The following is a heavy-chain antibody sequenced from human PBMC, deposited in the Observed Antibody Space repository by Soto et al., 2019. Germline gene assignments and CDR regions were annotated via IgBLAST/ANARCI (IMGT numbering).Heavy chain of an antibody. CDR2: IYYSGST. Sequence: QVQLQESGPGLVKPSQTLSLTCTVSGGSISSGGYYWSWIRQHPGKGREWIGYIYYSGSTYYNPSLKSRVTISVDTSKNQFSLKLSSVTAADTAVYYCARKTTVTTSFDYWGQGTLVTVSS. J-gene: IGHJ4*02. CDR3: ARKTTVTTSFDY. CDR1: GGSISSGGYY. D-gene: IGHD4-17*01. V-gene: IGHV4-31*03.